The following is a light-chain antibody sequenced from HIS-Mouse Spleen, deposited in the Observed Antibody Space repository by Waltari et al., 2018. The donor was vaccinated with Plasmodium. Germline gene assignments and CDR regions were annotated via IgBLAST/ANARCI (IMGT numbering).Light chain of an antibody. V-gene: IGLV3-10*01. Sequence: SYELTQPPSVSVSPAQTARITCSGDAFPKNYAYCDLQKAGQAPVLVIYEDSKRPPGIPERVSGSSSGTMATLTISGAQVEDEADYYCYSTDSSGNHRVFGGGTKLTVL. CDR2: EDS. J-gene: IGLJ3*02. CDR1: AFPKNY. CDR3: YSTDSSGNHRV.